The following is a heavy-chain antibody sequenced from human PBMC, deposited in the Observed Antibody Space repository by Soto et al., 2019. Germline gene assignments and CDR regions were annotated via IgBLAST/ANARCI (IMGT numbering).Heavy chain of an antibody. D-gene: IGHD2-15*01. CDR2: IWSDGINK. V-gene: IGHV3-33*01. CDR1: GVSVSAHG. J-gene: IGHJ4*02. Sequence: QVQLVESGGGVVQPGGSLRLSCAASGVSVSAHGMHWVRQSPGKGLEWVADIWSDGINKYYVESGKGPFTISRDDSTNTQHLRLKSVEAENTAVYYCVTGRGGCPQEEIEHWGQGTLVTVSS. CDR3: VTGRGGCPQEEIEH.